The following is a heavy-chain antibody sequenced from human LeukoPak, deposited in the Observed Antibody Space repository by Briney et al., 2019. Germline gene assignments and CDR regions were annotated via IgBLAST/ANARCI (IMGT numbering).Heavy chain of an antibody. CDR3: ARARDDYGDSWGFDY. D-gene: IGHD4-17*01. CDR2: IYYSGST. J-gene: IGHJ4*02. V-gene: IGHV4-59*01. Sequence: SGTLTLTCTVSGGSISSYYWSWIRQPPGKGLEWIGYIYYSGSTNYNPSLKSRVTISVDTSKNQFPLKLSSVTAADTAVYYCARARDDYGDSWGFDYWGQGTLVTVSS. CDR1: GGSISSYY.